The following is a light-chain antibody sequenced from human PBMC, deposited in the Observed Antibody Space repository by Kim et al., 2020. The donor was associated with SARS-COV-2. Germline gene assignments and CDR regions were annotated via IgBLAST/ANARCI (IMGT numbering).Light chain of an antibody. J-gene: IGLJ1*01. Sequence: HSITISSAAKSSDVAGFNYFSRNQQHQGKPPRLMIYDVSNRPSGVSNRFSGSKSGNTASLTISGLQAEDEADYYCSSYTSSSTLDVFGTGTKVTVL. V-gene: IGLV2-14*03. CDR1: SSDVAGFNY. CDR2: DVS. CDR3: SSYTSSSTLDV.